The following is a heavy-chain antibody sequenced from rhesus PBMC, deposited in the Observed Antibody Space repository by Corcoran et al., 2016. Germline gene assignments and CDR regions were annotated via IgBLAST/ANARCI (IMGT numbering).Heavy chain of an antibody. CDR2: LYPSDSDT. Sequence: GTGLVGRGSLYPSDSDTNYNPSFQGHVTISADKSISTTYLQWSSLKASDTATYYCAKPPYGSSYDYWGQGVLVTVSS. J-gene: IGHJ4*01. D-gene: IGHD4-29*01. CDR3: AKPPYGSSYDY. V-gene: IGHV5-43*02.